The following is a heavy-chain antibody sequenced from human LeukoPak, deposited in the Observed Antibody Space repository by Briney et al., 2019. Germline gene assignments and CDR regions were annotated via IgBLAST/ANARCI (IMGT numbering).Heavy chain of an antibody. CDR1: GGSISSGSYY. J-gene: IGHJ4*02. V-gene: IGHV4-61*02. CDR3: ARGLRKSLDY. Sequence: TLSLTCTVSGGSISSGSYYWSWIRQPAGKGLEWIGRIYTSGSTNYNPSLKSRVTISVDTSKNQFSLKLSSVTAADTAVYYCARGLRKSLDYWGQGTLVTVSS. CDR2: IYTSGST.